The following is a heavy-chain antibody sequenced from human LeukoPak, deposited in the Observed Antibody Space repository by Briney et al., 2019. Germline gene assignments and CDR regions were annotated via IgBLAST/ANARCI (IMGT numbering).Heavy chain of an antibody. J-gene: IGHJ6*02. CDR1: GYTFTSYG. CDR3: ASISWFGESYYYYGMDV. D-gene: IGHD3-10*01. CDR2: ISAYNGNT. Sequence: ASVKVSCKASGYTFTSYGISWVRQAPGQGLEWMGWISAYNGNTNYAQKLQGRVTMTTDTSTSTAYMELRSLRSDDTAVYYCASISWFGESYYYYGMDVWGQGTTVTVSS. V-gene: IGHV1-18*01.